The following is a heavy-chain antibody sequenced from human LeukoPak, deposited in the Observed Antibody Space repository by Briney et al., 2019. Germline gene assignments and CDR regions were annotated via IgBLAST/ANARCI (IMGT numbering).Heavy chain of an antibody. J-gene: IGHJ4*02. CDR2: ISYDGSNK. D-gene: IGHD3-22*01. V-gene: IGHV3-30*18. Sequence: GGSLRLSCAASGFTFSSCGMHWVRQAPGKGLEWVAVISYDGSNKYYADSVKGRFTISRDNSKNTLYLQMNSLSAEDTAVYYCAKDRFHYDSSGHPGDYWGQGTLVTVSS. CDR1: GFTFSSCG. CDR3: AKDRFHYDSSGHPGDY.